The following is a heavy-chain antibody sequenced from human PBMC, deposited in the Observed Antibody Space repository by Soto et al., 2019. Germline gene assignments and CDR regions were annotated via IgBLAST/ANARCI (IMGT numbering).Heavy chain of an antibody. V-gene: IGHV4-59*01. CDR3: ARYYAEGVPAFDI. Sequence: SETLSLTCTVSGGSISSYYWSWIRQPPGKGLEWIGYIYYSGSTNYNPSLKSRVTISVDTSKNQFSLKLSSVTAADTAVYYCARYYAEGVPAFDIWGQGTMVTVSS. D-gene: IGHD1-26*01. CDR1: GGSISSYY. CDR2: IYYSGST. J-gene: IGHJ3*02.